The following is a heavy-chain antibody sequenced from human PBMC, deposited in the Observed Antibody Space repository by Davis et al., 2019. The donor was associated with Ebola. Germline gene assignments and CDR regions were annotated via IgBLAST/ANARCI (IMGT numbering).Heavy chain of an antibody. CDR1: GGSFSGYY. CDR3: ARGPRSSSWYLNWFDP. CDR2: INHSGST. V-gene: IGHV4-34*01. Sequence: SQTLSLTCAVYGGSFSGYYWSWIRQPPGKGLEWIGEINHSGSTNYNPSLKSRVTISVDTSKNQFSLKLSSVTAADTAVYYCARGPRSSSWYLNWFDPWGQGTLVTVSS. D-gene: IGHD6-13*01. J-gene: IGHJ5*02.